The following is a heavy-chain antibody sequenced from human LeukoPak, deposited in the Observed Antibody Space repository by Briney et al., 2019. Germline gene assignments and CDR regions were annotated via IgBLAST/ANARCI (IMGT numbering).Heavy chain of an antibody. CDR1: GYTFTSYG. CDR2: ISAYNGNT. D-gene: IGHD3-10*01. CDR3: ARDNYYGSGSYYNVYYYYYMDV. Sequence: ASVKVSCKASGYTFTSYGISWVRQAPGQGLGWMGWISAYNGNTNYAQKLQGRVTMTTDTSTSTAYMELRSLRSDDTAVYYCARDNYYGSGSYYNVYYYYYMDVWGKGTTVTVSS. J-gene: IGHJ6*03. V-gene: IGHV1-18*01.